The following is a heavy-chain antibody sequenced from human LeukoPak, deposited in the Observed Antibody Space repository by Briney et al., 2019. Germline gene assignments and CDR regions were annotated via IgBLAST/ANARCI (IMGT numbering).Heavy chain of an antibody. D-gene: IGHD6-13*01. CDR1: GLTFSSYA. CDR2: ISGSGGST. V-gene: IGHV3-23*01. Sequence: GGSLRLSCAASGLTFSSYAMSWVRQAPGKGLEWVSAISGSGGSTYYADSVKGRFTISRDNSKNTLYLQMNSLRAEDTAVYYCAKEGEQQLDCRERPFDPWGQGTLVTVSS. CDR3: AKEGEQQLDCRERPFDP. J-gene: IGHJ5*02.